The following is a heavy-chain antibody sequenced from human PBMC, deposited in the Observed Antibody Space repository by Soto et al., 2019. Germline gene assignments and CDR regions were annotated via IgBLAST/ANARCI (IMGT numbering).Heavy chain of an antibody. V-gene: IGHV3-23*01. CDR3: ARAPGAGNSYAGVDV. D-gene: IGHD1-1*01. J-gene: IGHJ6*02. Sequence: PGGSLGLPCPASGIAFNTYAMAWVRQAPGKGIDWVSTISGSGSGTYYADSVRGRVSVSRDDARKSMYLQINNLRVEDTGVYFCARAPGAGNSYAGVDVWGQGTTVTVSS. CDR2: ISGSGSGT. CDR1: GIAFNTYA.